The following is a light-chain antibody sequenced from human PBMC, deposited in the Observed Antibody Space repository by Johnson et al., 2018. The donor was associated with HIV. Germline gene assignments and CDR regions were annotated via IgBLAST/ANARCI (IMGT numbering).Light chain of an antibody. CDR2: ENN. Sequence: QSVLTQPPSVSAAPGKKVTISCSGSSSNIGNNYVSWYQQLPGTAPKLLIYENNKRPSGIPDRISGSKSGTSATLGITGLQTGDEADYYCGTWDSSLSAYVFGTGTKVTVL. CDR1: SSNIGNNY. CDR3: GTWDSSLSAYV. V-gene: IGLV1-51*02. J-gene: IGLJ1*01.